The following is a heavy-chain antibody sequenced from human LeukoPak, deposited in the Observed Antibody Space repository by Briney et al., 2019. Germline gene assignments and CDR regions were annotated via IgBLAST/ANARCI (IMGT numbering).Heavy chain of an antibody. CDR2: IKPSGGST. J-gene: IGHJ4*02. CDR3: AREVPENFNFDY. Sequence: ASVKISCKASGYTFTSYYTHWVRQAPGQGLEWMGIIKPSGGSTLYAQKFQGRVTVTSDMSTSTVYVELSSLRSEDTAVYYCAREVPENFNFDYWGQGTLVTVSS. D-gene: IGHD2/OR15-2a*01. CDR1: GYTFTSYY. V-gene: IGHV1-46*01.